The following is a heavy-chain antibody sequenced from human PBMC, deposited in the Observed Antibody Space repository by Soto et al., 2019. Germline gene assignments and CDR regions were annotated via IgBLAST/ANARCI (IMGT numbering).Heavy chain of an antibody. Sequence: QLQLQESGPGLVKPSETLSLTCSVSDDSINSDKYYWGWIRQPPGKGLEWIGSIYYRGNAYYNPSLQTLVTISLYRSKSQYSLKLNSVTSADSAVYFCARLEGLATFSYYCDFWGPGALVTVSS. D-gene: IGHD3-9*01. CDR1: DDSINSDKYY. V-gene: IGHV4-39*01. CDR3: ARLEGLATFSYYCDF. CDR2: IYYRGNA. J-gene: IGHJ4*02.